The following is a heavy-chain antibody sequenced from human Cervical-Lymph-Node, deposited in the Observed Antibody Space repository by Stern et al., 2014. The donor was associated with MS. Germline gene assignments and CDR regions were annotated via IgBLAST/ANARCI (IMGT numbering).Heavy chain of an antibody. V-gene: IGHV3-33*01. CDR2: IWYDGSNP. D-gene: IGHD6-13*01. CDR3: ASAYSSSHYYFDY. J-gene: IGHJ4*02. Sequence: VQLVESGGGVVQPGRSLRLSCAASGFSFSRDAMHWVRQAQGKGLEGVALIWYDGSNPYYADSVTGRFTISRDNFKNTLYLQMNSLRAEDTAVYYCASAYSSSHYYFDYWGQGTLVTVSS. CDR1: GFSFSRDA.